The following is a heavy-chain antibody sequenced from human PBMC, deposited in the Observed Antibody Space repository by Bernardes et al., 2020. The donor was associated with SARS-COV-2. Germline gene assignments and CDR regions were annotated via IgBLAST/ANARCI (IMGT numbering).Heavy chain of an antibody. J-gene: IGHJ6*02. CDR3: AKCVQGSYAMDV. CDR2: ISGSGGST. D-gene: IGHD1-1*01. CDR1: GVIFSRNA. Sequence: GSLSLSCAASGVIFSRNAMPWVRPAPGKGLEWLSGISGSGGSTYYADSVKGRFTISRNNSKNTLYLEMSSLKAEDTAIYYCAKCVQGSYAMDVWGQGTTVTVS. V-gene: IGHV3-23*01.